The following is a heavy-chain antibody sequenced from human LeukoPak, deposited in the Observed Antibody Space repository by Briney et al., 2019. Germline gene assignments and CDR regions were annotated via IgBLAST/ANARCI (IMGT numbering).Heavy chain of an antibody. CDR2: ISSSSSTI. CDR1: GFTFSSYS. Sequence: PGGSLRLSCAASGFTFSSYSMNWVRQAPGKGLEWVSYISSSSSTIYYADSVKGRFTISRDNAKNSLYLQMNSLSAEDTAVYYCARVSPFGELYYWGQGTLVTVPS. V-gene: IGHV3-48*04. J-gene: IGHJ4*02. CDR3: ARVSPFGELYY. D-gene: IGHD3-10*01.